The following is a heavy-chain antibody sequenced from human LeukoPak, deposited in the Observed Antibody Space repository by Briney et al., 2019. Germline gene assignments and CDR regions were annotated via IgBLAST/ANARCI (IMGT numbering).Heavy chain of an antibody. J-gene: IGHJ4*02. Sequence: GASVKVSCKASGYTFTGYYMHGVRQAPGQGLEWMGWINPNSGDTNYPQRFQGRVTLTRDTSINTAYMELSGLRSDDTAVYYCARVHRKYDSSGSLSSDWGQGTLVTVSS. CDR1: GYTFTGYY. CDR2: INPNSGDT. V-gene: IGHV1-2*02. CDR3: ARVHRKYDSSGSLSSD. D-gene: IGHD3-22*01.